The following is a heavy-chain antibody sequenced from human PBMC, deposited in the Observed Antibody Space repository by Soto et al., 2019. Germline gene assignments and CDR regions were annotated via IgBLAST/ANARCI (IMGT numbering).Heavy chain of an antibody. D-gene: IGHD3-16*02. CDR1: KYTFTNYY. V-gene: IGHV1-46*03. CDR2: INPRGDNT. CDR3: ARCISRYDAFDM. J-gene: IGHJ3*02. Sequence: ASVKVSCKSSKYTFTNYYVHWVRQAPGQGLEWMGMINPRGDNTNYAQNFQGRVTMSRDTSASTVYMDLSSLRSEDTAIYYYARCISRYDAFDMWGTGTMVTVS.